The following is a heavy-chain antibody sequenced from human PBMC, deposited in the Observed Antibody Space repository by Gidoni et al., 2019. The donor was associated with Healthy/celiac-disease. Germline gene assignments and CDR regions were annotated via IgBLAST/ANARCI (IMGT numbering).Heavy chain of an antibody. Sequence: EVKLVEYGAGLFQPGGSLRLSCAAPGFPSRSYWMSGVRQAPGEGLEWVVNIQQDGSGKYYVDSVKGRFTISRDNAKNSMYLQMNSLRAEDTAVYYCARDGYCSGGSCYDYWGQGTLVTVSS. V-gene: IGHV3-7*01. CDR3: ARDGYCSGGSCYDY. D-gene: IGHD2-15*01. J-gene: IGHJ4*02. CDR1: GFPSRSYW. CDR2: IQQDGSGK.